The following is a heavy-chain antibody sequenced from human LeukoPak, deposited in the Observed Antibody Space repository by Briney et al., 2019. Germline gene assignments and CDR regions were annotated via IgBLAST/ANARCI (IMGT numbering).Heavy chain of an antibody. V-gene: IGHV4-59*01. CDR3: ASGERGDAFDI. D-gene: IGHD1-1*01. CDR2: IYYSGST. J-gene: IGHJ3*02. CDR1: GGSISSYY. Sequence: SETLSLTCTVSGGSISSYYWSWIRQPPGKGLEWIGYIYYSGSTNYSPSLKSRVTISVDTSKNQFSLKLSSVTAADTAVYYCASGERGDAFDIWGQGTMVTVSS.